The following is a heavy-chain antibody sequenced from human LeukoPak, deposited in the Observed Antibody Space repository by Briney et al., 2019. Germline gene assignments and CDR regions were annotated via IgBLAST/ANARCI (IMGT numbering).Heavy chain of an antibody. CDR3: SRSTKVVSRTFDY. CDR1: GYTFTGYY. D-gene: IGHD4-23*01. CDR2: INPNSGGT. V-gene: IGHV1-2*02. Sequence: ASVKASCKASGYTFTGYYMHWVRQAPGQGLEWMGWINPNSGGTNYAQKFQGRVTMTRDTSISTAYMELSRLRSDDTAVYYCSRSTKVVSRTFDYWGQGTLVTVSS. J-gene: IGHJ4*02.